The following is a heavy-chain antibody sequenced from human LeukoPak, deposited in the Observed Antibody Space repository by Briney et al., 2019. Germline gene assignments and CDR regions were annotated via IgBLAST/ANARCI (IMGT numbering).Heavy chain of an antibody. CDR3: ARSFSGYDLAYYYYMDV. V-gene: IGHV4-59*01. CDR1: GGPISSYY. J-gene: IGHJ6*03. D-gene: IGHD5-12*01. Sequence: SETLSLTCTVSGGPISSYYWSWIRQPPGKGLEWIGYIYYSGSTNYNPSLKSRVTISVDTSKNQFSLKLSSVTAADTAVYYCARSFSGYDLAYYYYMDVWGKGTTVTVSS. CDR2: IYYSGST.